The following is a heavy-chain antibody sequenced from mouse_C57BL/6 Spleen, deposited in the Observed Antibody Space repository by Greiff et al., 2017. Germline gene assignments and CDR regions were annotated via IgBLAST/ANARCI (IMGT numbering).Heavy chain of an antibody. CDR3: AREDYDGSRGYFDY. CDR2: ISYDGSN. D-gene: IGHD1-1*01. J-gene: IGHJ2*01. Sequence: VQLKESGPGLVKPSQSLSLTCSVTGYSITSGYYWNWIRQFPGNKLQWMGYISYDGSNNYNPSLKNRISITRDTSKNQFFLKLNSVTTEDTATYYCAREDYDGSRGYFDYWGQGTTLTVSS. V-gene: IGHV3-6*01. CDR1: GYSITSGYY.